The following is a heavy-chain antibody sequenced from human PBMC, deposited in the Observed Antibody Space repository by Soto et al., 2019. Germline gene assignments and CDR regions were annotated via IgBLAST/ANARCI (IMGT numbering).Heavy chain of an antibody. CDR1: GYTFTSYY. Sequence: ASVKVSCKASGYTFTSYYMHWVRQAPGQGLEWIGLINLGGGSTSYAQKFQERVTITRDMSTSTAYMGLSSLRSEDTAVYYCAAESSVTTGYYYYYGMDVWGQGTTVTVSS. J-gene: IGHJ6*02. V-gene: IGHV1-46*01. D-gene: IGHD4-4*01. CDR2: INLGGGST. CDR3: AAESSVTTGYYYYYGMDV.